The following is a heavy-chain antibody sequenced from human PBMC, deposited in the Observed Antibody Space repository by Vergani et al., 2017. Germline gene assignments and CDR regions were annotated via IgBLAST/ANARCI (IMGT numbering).Heavy chain of an antibody. V-gene: IGHV3-73*02. CDR1: GFTFSGYA. D-gene: IGHD4-17*01. Sequence: EVQLVESGGGLVQPGGSLTLSCAASGFTFSGYAMHWVRQTSGKGLEWIGRIRDKTYNYATAYAVSVKGRFIISRDDSKKTAYLQMNRLRADDTAVYYCAKDGRENSDYGYFDYWGQGTLVTVSS. CDR3: AKDGRENSDYGYFDY. CDR2: IRDKTYNYAT. J-gene: IGHJ4*02.